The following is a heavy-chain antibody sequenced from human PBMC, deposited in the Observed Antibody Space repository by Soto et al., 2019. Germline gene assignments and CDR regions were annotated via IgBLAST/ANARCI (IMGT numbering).Heavy chain of an antibody. CDR3: ARGHYYDSSGWYNWFDP. Sequence: SETLSLTCTVYGGFISIGDSYWGWIRQPPGKGLEWIGYIYYSGSTYYNPNFKSRVTIAVDTSKNQFSLKLSSVTAADTAVYFCARGHYYDSSGWYNWFDPWGQGTLVTVSS. V-gene: IGHV4-30-4*01. CDR2: IYYSGST. J-gene: IGHJ5*02. CDR1: GGFISIGDSY. D-gene: IGHD3-22*01.